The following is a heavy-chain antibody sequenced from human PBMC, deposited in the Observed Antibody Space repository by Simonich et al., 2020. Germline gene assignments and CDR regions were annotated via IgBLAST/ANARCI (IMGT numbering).Heavy chain of an antibody. V-gene: IGHV3-7*01. Sequence: EVQLVESGGGLVQPGGSLRLSCAASGFTFSSYWMSWVRQSPGEGVECVANIKQDGSEKYYVDSVKGRFTISRDNAKNSLYLQMNSLRAEDTAVYYCARFRGRYFDWLFDYWGQGTLVTVSS. CDR2: IKQDGSEK. D-gene: IGHD3-9*01. CDR3: ARFRGRYFDWLFDY. CDR1: GFTFSSYW. J-gene: IGHJ4*02.